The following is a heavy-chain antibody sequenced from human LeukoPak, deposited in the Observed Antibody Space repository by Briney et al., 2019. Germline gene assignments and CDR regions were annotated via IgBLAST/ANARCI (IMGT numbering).Heavy chain of an antibody. CDR2: TYYTSKWYD. CDR1: GDSVSSNSAT. V-gene: IGHV6-1*01. Sequence: SQTLSLTCAISGDSVSSNSATWNWIRQSPSRGLEWLGRTYYTSKWYDDYAVSVKSRITINPDTSKNQFSLQLNSVTPEDTAIYYCARVSSRGNNCFDYWGQGTLVTVSS. CDR3: ARVSSRGNNCFDY. D-gene: IGHD2/OR15-2a*01. J-gene: IGHJ4*02.